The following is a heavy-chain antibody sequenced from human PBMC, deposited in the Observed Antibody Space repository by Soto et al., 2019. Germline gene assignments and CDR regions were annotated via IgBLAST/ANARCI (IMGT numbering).Heavy chain of an antibody. Sequence: QLQLQEYGSGLVRPSQTLSLSCGVSGGSISSGGYSWNWIRQSPGKGLEWIGYIYHGGSTYSNPSLESRVTLSVDTFKNQFSLRLSSVIAADTAVYYCARDRRSLYHDGSGLDYWGQGILVTVSS. CDR1: GGSISSGGYS. CDR2: IYHGGST. J-gene: IGHJ4*02. D-gene: IGHD3-22*01. V-gene: IGHV4-30-2*06. CDR3: ARDRRSLYHDGSGLDY.